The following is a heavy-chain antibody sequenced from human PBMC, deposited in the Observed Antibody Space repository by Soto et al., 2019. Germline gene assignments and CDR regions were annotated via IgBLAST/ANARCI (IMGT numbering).Heavy chain of an antibody. CDR2: ISYDGTNK. CDR1: GLPFSSYV. J-gene: IGHJ5*02. D-gene: IGHD1-1*01. V-gene: IGHV3-30*18. Sequence: GGSLSLSCAASGLPFSSYVMHLVRPAPGKGLEWVAVISYDGTNKYFADSVKGRFTISRDNSKNTLFLQMNSLRAEDTAVYYCAKGKNWNYSGWFDPWGQGTLVTVSS. CDR3: AKGKNWNYSGWFDP.